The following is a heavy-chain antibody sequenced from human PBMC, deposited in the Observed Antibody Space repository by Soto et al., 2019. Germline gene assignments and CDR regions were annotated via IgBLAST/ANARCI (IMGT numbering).Heavy chain of an antibody. J-gene: IGHJ6*02. CDR1: GDSVSSNIAA. CDR3: ARGADLQWLVGNYYYYGMDV. CDR2: TYYRSKWYN. D-gene: IGHD6-19*01. V-gene: IGHV6-1*01. Sequence: SQTLSLTCAISGDSVSSNIAAWNWIRQSPSRGLEWLGRTYYRSKWYNDYAVSVKSRITINPDTSKNQFSLQLNSVTPEDTAVYYCARGADLQWLVGNYYYYGMDVWGQGTTVTVSS.